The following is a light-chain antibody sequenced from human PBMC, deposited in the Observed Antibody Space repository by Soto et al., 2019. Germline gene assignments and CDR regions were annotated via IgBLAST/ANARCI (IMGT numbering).Light chain of an antibody. CDR2: GAS. J-gene: IGKJ4*01. CDR1: QSVTSGY. V-gene: IGKV3-20*01. CDR3: LQYGSSRLT. Sequence: IVLTQSPGTLSLSPGERATLSCRASQSVTSGYLAWYQQKPGQAPRLLIYGASTRATGIPDRFSGSASGADFKDCTLTINRLEPEDFAVYYCLQYGSSRLTFGGGTKVEIK.